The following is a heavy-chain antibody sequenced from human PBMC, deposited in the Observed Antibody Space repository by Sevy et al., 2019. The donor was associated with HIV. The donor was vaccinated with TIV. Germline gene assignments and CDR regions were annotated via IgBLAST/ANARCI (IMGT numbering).Heavy chain of an antibody. J-gene: IGHJ4*02. V-gene: IGHV3-23*01. CDR3: AKGLTCHLVLEFDY. CDR1: GFTFTNYA. Sequence: GGSLRLSCAASGFTFTNYAMGWVRQAPGKGLEWVAAIKVSGIDTFYSNSVEGRFTISRDDSKNALYLQMNGLRADDTALYYCAKGLTCHLVLEFDYWGQGILVTVSS. D-gene: IGHD6-13*01. CDR2: IKVSGIDT.